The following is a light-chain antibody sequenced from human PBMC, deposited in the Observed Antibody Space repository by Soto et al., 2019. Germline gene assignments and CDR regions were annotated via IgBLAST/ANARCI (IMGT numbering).Light chain of an antibody. V-gene: IGKV1-39*01. CDR3: QKSYSTPRT. Sequence: DIQITQAPASLYVSVVDRVTLTCLASQCITTWLAWYQQKPGKSPKLLIYAASSLQSGVPSRFSGSGSGTDFTLTISSLQPEDFATYYCQKSYSTPRTCGKGTKGDIK. CDR2: AAS. J-gene: IGKJ1*01. CDR1: QCITTW.